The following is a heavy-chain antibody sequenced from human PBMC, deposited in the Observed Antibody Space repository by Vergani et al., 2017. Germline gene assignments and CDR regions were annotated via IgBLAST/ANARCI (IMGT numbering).Heavy chain of an antibody. Sequence: QVQLQQWGAGLLKPSETLSLTCAVYGGSFSGYYWSWIRQTPGKGLEWIGEINHSGSTNYNPSLKSRVTISVDTSKNQFSLKLSSVTAADTAVYYCARGWATVTKYPVFDLWGRGTLVTVSS. D-gene: IGHD4-17*01. V-gene: IGHV4-34*01. CDR2: INHSGST. CDR3: ARGWATVTKYPVFDL. CDR1: GGSFSGYY. J-gene: IGHJ2*01.